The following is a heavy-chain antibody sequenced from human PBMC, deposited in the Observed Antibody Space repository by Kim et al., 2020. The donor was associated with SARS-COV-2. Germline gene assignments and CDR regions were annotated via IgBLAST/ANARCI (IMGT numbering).Heavy chain of an antibody. V-gene: IGHV4-34*01. CDR2: INHSGST. CDR3: ARGGGLGGRESYYYGP. J-gene: IGHJ5*02. CDR1: GGSFSGYY. Sequence: SETLSLTCAVYGGSFSGYYWSWIRQPPGKGLEWIGEINHSGSTNYNPSLKSRVTISVDTSKNQFSLKLSSVTAADTTVYYCARGGGLGGRESYYYGPWGQGTLVTVSS. D-gene: IGHD3-10*01.